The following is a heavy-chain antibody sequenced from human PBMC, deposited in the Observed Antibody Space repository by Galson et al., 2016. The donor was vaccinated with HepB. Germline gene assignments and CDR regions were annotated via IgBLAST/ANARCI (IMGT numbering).Heavy chain of an antibody. Sequence: SLRLSCAASGFTFSTYAMSLVRLAPGKGLEWVSGISGSGDTQFADSVKGRFTISRDNSKNTLYLQMNNLRPDDTALYYCAKDGAYSSTWNTRVIHAFHIWGQGTVVTVSS. CDR2: ISGSGDT. CDR3: AKDGAYSSTWNTRVIHAFHI. CDR1: GFTFSTYA. D-gene: IGHD6-13*01. J-gene: IGHJ3*02. V-gene: IGHV3-23*01.